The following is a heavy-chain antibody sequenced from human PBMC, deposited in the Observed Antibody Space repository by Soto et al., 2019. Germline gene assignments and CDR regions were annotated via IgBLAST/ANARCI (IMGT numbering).Heavy chain of an antibody. CDR2: IIAILGIA. D-gene: IGHD2-2*01. V-gene: IGHV1-69*04. Sequence: SVKVSFKASGGTCASFTITSVGQAPGQGLEWMGRIIAILGIANYAQKIQDRVTMTTDTSTSTAYMELRSLRSDDTAVYYCAREVAYCSSTSCYFDYWGQGTLVTVSS. J-gene: IGHJ4*02. CDR3: AREVAYCSSTSCYFDY. CDR1: GGTCASFT.